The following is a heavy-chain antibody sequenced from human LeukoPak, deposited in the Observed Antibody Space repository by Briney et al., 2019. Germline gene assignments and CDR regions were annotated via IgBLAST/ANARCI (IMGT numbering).Heavy chain of an antibody. J-gene: IGHJ4*02. Sequence: GGSLRLSCAASGFTFSDYGMLRVRQPPGKGLEWVAVISYDGRNEHYADSVKGRFTISRDNSKNTVFLQMNTLRTEDTAVYFCAKDKPIDYWGQGTLVTVSS. V-gene: IGHV3-30*18. CDR2: ISYDGRNE. D-gene: IGHD1-14*01. CDR3: AKDKPIDY. CDR1: GFTFSDYG.